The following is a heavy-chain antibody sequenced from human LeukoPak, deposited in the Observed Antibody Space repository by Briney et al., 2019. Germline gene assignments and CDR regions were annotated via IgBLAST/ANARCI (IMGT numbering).Heavy chain of an antibody. V-gene: IGHV5-51*01. CDR1: GHNFSNYW. CDR3: ARVGDGYNFREFDY. D-gene: IGHD5-24*01. Sequence: GESLKISCKGSGHNFSNYWIGWVRQMPGKGLEWMGIIYPGDSDTRYSPSFQGQVTISADKSISTACLQWSSLKASDTAMYYCARVGDGYNFREFDYWGQGTLVTVSS. J-gene: IGHJ4*02. CDR2: IYPGDSDT.